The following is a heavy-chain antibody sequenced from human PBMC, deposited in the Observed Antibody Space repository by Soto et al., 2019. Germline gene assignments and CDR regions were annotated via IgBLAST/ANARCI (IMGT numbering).Heavy chain of an antibody. CDR1: GYTFTSYG. J-gene: IGHJ4*02. CDR2: ISAYNGNT. D-gene: IGHD3-3*01. Sequence: QVQLVQSGAEVKKPGASVKVSCKASGYTFTSYGISWVRQAPGQGLEWMGWISAYNGNTNYAQKLQDRVTMTTDTSTSTAYMELRSLRSDDTAVYYCARVFPLYDFWSGYYANYFDYWGQGTLVTVSS. V-gene: IGHV1-18*04. CDR3: ARVFPLYDFWSGYYANYFDY.